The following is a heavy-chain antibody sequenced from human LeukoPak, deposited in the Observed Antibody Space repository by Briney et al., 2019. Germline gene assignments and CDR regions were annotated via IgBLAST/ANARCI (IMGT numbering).Heavy chain of an antibody. V-gene: IGHV3-74*01. CDR3: ARVLPRYASGMDV. Sequence: GVPLRLSCAASGFTFSIYWMHWVRQAPGKGLVWVSRINSDGRSTTYADSVGGRDTIPRDNAENTLYLQMDSLRAEDTAVYYCARVLPRYASGMDVWGQGTTVTVSS. D-gene: IGHD5-12*01. J-gene: IGHJ6*01. CDR2: INSDGRST. CDR1: GFTFSIYW.